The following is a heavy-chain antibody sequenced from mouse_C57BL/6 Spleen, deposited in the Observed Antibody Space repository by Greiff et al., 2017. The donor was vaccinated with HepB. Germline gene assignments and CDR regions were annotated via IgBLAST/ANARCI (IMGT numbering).Heavy chain of an antibody. Sequence: EVQLQQSGPELVKPGASVKISCKASGYTFTDYYMNWVKQSHGKSLEWIGDINPNNGGTSYNQKFKGKATLTVDKSSSTAYMELRSLTSEDSAVYYCARRPIYYYGSSYPIYAMDYWGQGTSVTVSS. CDR3: ARRPIYYYGSSYPIYAMDY. V-gene: IGHV1-26*01. D-gene: IGHD1-1*01. CDR1: GYTFTDYY. J-gene: IGHJ4*01. CDR2: INPNNGGT.